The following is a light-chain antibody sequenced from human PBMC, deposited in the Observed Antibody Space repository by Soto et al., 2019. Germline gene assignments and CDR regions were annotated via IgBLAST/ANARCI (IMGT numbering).Light chain of an antibody. CDR2: DAS. J-gene: IGKJ2*01. CDR1: QSVSSSY. V-gene: IGKV3D-20*01. CDR3: QQYGNSPYS. Sequence: EIVLTQSPATLSLSPGERATLSCGASQSVSSSYLAWYQQKPGLAPRLLIYDASSRATGIPDRFSGSGSGTDFTLTISRLEPEDVAVYCCQQYGNSPYSCGQGTKLEIK.